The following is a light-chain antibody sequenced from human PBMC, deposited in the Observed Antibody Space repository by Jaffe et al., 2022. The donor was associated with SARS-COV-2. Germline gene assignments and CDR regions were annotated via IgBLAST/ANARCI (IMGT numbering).Light chain of an antibody. CDR1: VLAKKY. CDR2: KDS. Sequence: SYELTQPSSVSVSPGQTARITCSGDVLAKKYARWFQQKPGQAPVLVIYKDSERPSGIPERFSGSSSGTTVTLTISGAQVEDEADYYCYSAADNPLHVVFGGGTKLTVL. CDR3: YSAADNPLHVV. J-gene: IGLJ2*01. V-gene: IGLV3-27*01.